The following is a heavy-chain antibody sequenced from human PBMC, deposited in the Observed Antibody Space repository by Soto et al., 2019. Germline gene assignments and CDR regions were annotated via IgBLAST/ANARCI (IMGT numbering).Heavy chain of an antibody. CDR3: ARLGAYDGSCCYTSD. CDR2: IRANNGNT. D-gene: IGHD3-10*01. V-gene: IGHV1-18*01. CDR1: GYTFTSPG. J-gene: IGHJ4*02. Sequence: VQLVQSGAEVKKPGSSVQVSCKASGYTFTSPGLTGVRQAPGQRLEWMRWIRANNGNTNYAQQLQGRVTMTTDTSTSTAYMALRSLRSDATAVDNFARLGAYDGSCCYTSDGGQG.